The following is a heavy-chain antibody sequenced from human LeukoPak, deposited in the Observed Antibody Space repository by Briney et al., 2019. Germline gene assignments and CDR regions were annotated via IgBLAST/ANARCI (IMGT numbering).Heavy chain of an antibody. D-gene: IGHD1-1*01. J-gene: IGHJ4*02. CDR2: ISSSSSYI. CDR3: ARDSTRYYFDY. V-gene: IGHV3-21*01. Sequence: GGSLRLSCAASGFTFDDYAMHWVRQAPGKGLEWVSSISSSSSYIYYADSVKGRFTISRDNAKNSLYLQMNSLRAEDTAVYYCARDSTRYYFDYWGQGTLVTVSS. CDR1: GFTFDDYA.